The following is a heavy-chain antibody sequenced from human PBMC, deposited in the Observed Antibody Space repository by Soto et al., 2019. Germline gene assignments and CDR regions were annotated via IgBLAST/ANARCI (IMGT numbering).Heavy chain of an antibody. Sequence: EVQLLESGGGLVQPGGSLRLSCAAPGFTFSNYAMNWVRQAPVKGLEWVSVISGSGDSTYHADSVKGRFTISRDNSKNTLYLQMNSLRAEDTAVYYCARRGSGSYYDYWGQGTLVTVSS. CDR3: ARRGSGSYYDY. V-gene: IGHV3-23*01. J-gene: IGHJ4*02. CDR1: GFTFSNYA. CDR2: ISGSGDST. D-gene: IGHD1-26*01.